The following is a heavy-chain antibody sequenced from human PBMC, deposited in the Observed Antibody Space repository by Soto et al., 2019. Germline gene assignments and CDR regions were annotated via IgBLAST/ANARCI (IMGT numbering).Heavy chain of an antibody. J-gene: IGHJ4*02. CDR3: ARLEGLATISYYFDF. CDR1: GDSINSDKYY. Sequence: QLQLQESGPGLVKPSETLSLTCSVSGDSINSDKYYWGWIRQPPGKGLEWIGSIYYRGNTYYNPSRQPRVTISLDKSKSQFSLKLNSVTAADSAVYFCARLEGLATISYYFDFWGQGALVTVSS. V-gene: IGHV4-39*01. CDR2: IYYRGNT. D-gene: IGHD3-9*01.